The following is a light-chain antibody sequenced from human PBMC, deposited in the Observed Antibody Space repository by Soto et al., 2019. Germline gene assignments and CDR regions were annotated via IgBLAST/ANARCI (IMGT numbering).Light chain of an antibody. CDR2: GAS. CDR3: QQRSNWPLIT. CDR1: QSISSN. J-gene: IGKJ5*01. V-gene: IGKV3-11*01. Sequence: EIVMTQSPATLSVSPCERATLSSSASQSISSNLAWFQQKPGQAPRLLIYGASNRATGIPDRFSGSGSGTDFTLTISRLEPEDFAVYYCQQRSNWPLITFGQGTRLEIK.